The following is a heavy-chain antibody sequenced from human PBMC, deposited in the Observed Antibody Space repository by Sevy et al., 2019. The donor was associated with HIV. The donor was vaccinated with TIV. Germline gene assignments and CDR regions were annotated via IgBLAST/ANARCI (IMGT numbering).Heavy chain of an antibody. CDR2: IFSSGST. Sequence: VGSLRLSCAISGFTVNDKYIIWVRQAPGKGLEWVSVIFSSGSTYYADSAKGRFTISRDNSKNTVDLQMNGVRAEDTAVYYCVSLFLSYRSGWSYFDYWGPGTLVTVSS. D-gene: IGHD6-19*01. CDR1: GFTVNDKY. J-gene: IGHJ4*02. CDR3: VSLFLSYRSGWSYFDY. V-gene: IGHV3-66*02.